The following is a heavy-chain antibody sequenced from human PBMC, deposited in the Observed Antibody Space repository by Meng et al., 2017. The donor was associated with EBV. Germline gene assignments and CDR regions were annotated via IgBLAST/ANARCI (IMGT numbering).Heavy chain of an antibody. CDR2: FLPTLGAP. CDR3: ASESGRGYTPDY. J-gene: IGHJ4*02. Sequence: QVMVGQSGAEVKKPGALVKVSCRTSGGPFRNYAISWVRQAPVQGLEWLGGFLPTLGAPNYAQKFHGRVSITADESTSTHYMDLSSLRSEDTAVYYCASESGRGYTPDYWGQGTLVTVSS. V-gene: IGHV1-69*01. D-gene: IGHD3-10*01. CDR1: GGPFRNYA.